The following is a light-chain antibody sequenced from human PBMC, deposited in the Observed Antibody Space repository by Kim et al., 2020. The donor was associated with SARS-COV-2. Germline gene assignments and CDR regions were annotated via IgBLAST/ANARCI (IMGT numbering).Light chain of an antibody. CDR3: SAWDSSLSAWV. V-gene: IGLV10-54*01. CDR2: RNN. J-gene: IGLJ3*02. Sequence: RQTATRTCTGTSNNVGHQGAAWLQQHQGHPPKHLSYRNNYRPSGISERLSASRAGNTASLTITGLQPEDEADYYCSAWDSSLSAWVFGGGTKLTVL. CDR1: SNNVGHQG.